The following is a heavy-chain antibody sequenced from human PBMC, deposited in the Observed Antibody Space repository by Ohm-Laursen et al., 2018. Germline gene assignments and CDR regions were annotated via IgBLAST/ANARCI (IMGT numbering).Heavy chain of an antibody. CDR1: GYSISSGYY. CDR3: ARVEQQLTYYFDY. D-gene: IGHD6-13*01. J-gene: IGHJ4*02. Sequence: SETLFLTCAVSGYSISSGYYWGWIRQPPGKGLEWIGSIYHSGSTYYNPSLKSRVTISVDTSKNQFSLKLSSVTAADTAVYYCARVEQQLTYYFDYWGQGTLVTVSS. CDR2: IYHSGST. V-gene: IGHV4-38-2*01.